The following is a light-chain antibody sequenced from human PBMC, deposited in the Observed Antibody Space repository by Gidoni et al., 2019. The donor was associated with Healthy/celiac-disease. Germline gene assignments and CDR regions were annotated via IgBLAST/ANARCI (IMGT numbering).Light chain of an antibody. CDR2: GAS. CDR1: QSVSSN. CDR3: QQYNNWPPIT. J-gene: IGKJ5*01. V-gene: IGKV3-15*01. Sequence: EIVMTQSQATLSVSPGERATLSCRASQSVSSNLAWYQQKPGQAPRLLIYGASTRATGIPARFSGSGSGTEFTLTISSLQAEDFAVYYCQQYNNWPPITFXQXTRLEIK.